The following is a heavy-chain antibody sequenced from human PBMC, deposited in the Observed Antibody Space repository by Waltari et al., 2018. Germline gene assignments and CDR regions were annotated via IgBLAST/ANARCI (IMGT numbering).Heavy chain of an antibody. CDR1: GGSVSSSSYY. D-gene: IGHD6-6*01. CDR3: VREPSSSEGLDP. Sequence: QPQLQESGPGLVKPSETLSLTCTVSGGSVSSSSYYWGWVRQSPGKGLEWIGSVYYTGKTYHNPSLKRRFTISVDASKNQFSLGVNSVTAADTAVYYCVREPSSSEGLDPWGQGSLVYVSS. J-gene: IGHJ5*02. V-gene: IGHV4-39*07. CDR2: VYYTGKT.